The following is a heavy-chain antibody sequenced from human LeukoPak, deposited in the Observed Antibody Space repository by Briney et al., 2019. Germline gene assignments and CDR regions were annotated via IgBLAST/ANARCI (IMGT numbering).Heavy chain of an antibody. D-gene: IGHD2-15*01. CDR2: INHSGST. V-gene: IGHV4-34*01. CDR1: GGSFSGYY. Sequence: PSETLSLTCAVYGGSFSGYYWSWIRQPPGKGLEWIGEINHSGSTNYNPSLKSRVTISVDTSKNQFSLKLSSVTAADTAVYYCARGLGYCSGGSCYEIDYWGQGTLVTVSS. J-gene: IGHJ4*02. CDR3: ARGLGYCSGGSCYEIDY.